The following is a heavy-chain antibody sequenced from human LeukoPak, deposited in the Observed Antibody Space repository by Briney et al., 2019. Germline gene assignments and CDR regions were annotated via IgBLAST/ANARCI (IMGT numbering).Heavy chain of an antibody. CDR3: ARGHIVGATIDY. CDR1: GFTFSSYS. CDR2: IWYDGSNK. V-gene: IGHV3-33*01. J-gene: IGHJ4*02. Sequence: GGSLRLSCAASGFTFSSYSMPWVRQAPGKGLEWVAVIWYDGSNKYYADSVKGRFTISRDNSKNTLYLQMNSLRAEDTAVYYCARGHIVGATIDYWGQGTLVTVSS. D-gene: IGHD1-26*01.